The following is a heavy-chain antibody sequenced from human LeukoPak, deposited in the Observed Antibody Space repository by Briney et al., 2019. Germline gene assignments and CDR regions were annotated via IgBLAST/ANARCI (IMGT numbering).Heavy chain of an antibody. V-gene: IGHV4-4*02. Sequence: SETLSLTCAVSGGSISTSKWWSWVRQPPGKGLEWIGEIYYSGSTNYNPSLNDRVTISVGTSKNQFSLKLNSVTAADTAVYYCASGLGAARSYFEYWGQGTLVTVSS. CDR2: IYYSGST. J-gene: IGHJ4*02. CDR3: ASGLGAARSYFEY. CDR1: GGSISTSKW. D-gene: IGHD6-25*01.